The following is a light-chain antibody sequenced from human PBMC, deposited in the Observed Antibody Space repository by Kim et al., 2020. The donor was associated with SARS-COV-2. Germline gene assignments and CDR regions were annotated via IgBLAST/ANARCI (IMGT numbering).Light chain of an antibody. CDR2: DAS. CDR3: QQYHNLPIT. V-gene: IGKV1-33*01. Sequence: EIQLTQSPPSLPASTGDRVTITCQASQDISNYLNWYQQRPGLAPRVLIFDASNLQPGVPSRFSGGGSGTNFTFSISSLQPEDIATYYCQQYHNLPITVGQGTRLEIK. J-gene: IGKJ5*01. CDR1: QDISNY.